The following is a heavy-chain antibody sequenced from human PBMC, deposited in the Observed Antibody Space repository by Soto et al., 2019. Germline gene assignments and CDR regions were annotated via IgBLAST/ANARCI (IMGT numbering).Heavy chain of an antibody. D-gene: IGHD6-19*01. CDR2: IIPIFGTA. CDR1: GGTFSSYA. Sequence: SVKVSCKASGGTFSSYAISWVRQAPGQGLEWMGGIIPIFGTANYAQKFQGRVTITADESTSTAYMELSSLRSEDTAVYYCARDARDSSGWTTAYYYYGMDVWGQGTTVTVSS. J-gene: IGHJ6*02. V-gene: IGHV1-69*13. CDR3: ARDARDSSGWTTAYYYYGMDV.